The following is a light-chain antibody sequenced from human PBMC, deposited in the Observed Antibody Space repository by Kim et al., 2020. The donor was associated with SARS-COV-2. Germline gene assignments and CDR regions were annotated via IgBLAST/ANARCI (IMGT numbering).Light chain of an antibody. Sequence: SITFSCAGSSSDVGGYDVLSWYQHHPGTAHNLMLCDVTQRPAGVADRFSGSKAGNTASLTISGLQAEDEADYYCSSYTTSSAVVFGGGTQVTVL. V-gene: IGLV2-14*03. CDR2: DVT. CDR1: SSDVGGYDV. CDR3: SSYTTSSAVV. J-gene: IGLJ2*01.